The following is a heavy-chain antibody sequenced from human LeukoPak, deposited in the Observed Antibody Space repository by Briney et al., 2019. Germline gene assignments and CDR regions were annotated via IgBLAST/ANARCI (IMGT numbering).Heavy chain of an antibody. V-gene: IGHV4-30-4*01. CDR3: ARGQGVDIVATIPDYLFDY. J-gene: IGHJ4*02. CDR1: GGSISSGDYY. Sequence: SETLSLTCTVSGGSISSGDYYWSWIRQPPGKGLEWIGYIYYSGSTYYNPSLKSRVTISVDTSKNQFSLKLSSVTAADTAVYYCARGQGVDIVATIPDYLFDYWGQGTLVTVSS. D-gene: IGHD5-12*01. CDR2: IYYSGST.